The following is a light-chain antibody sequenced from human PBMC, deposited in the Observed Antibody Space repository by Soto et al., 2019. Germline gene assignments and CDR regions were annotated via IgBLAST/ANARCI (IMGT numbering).Light chain of an antibody. Sequence: EIVLTQSTATLSLSPGERATLSCRASQNINTFLAWYQQKPGQAPSLLIYDASNRATGVPARFSGSGSGTDFTLTISTLEPEVFAVYYCLQRSNWLALTFGGGTKVEIK. J-gene: IGKJ4*01. CDR2: DAS. CDR3: LQRSNWLALT. CDR1: QNINTF. V-gene: IGKV3-11*01.